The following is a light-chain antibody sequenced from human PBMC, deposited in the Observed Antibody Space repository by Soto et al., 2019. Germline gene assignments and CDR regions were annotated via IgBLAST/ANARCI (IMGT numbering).Light chain of an antibody. CDR1: QSISSW. CDR3: QQYNDYIT. Sequence: DIQMTQSPSSLSASVGDRVTINCRASQSISSWLAWYQQKPGKAPKLLIYDASSLESGVPSRFSGSGSGTEFTLTISSLQPDDSATYYCQQYNDYITFGQGTRLEI. J-gene: IGKJ5*01. CDR2: DAS. V-gene: IGKV1-5*01.